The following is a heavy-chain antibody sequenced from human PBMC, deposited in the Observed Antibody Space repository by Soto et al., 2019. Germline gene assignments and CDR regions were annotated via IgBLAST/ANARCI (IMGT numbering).Heavy chain of an antibody. D-gene: IGHD3-16*02. Sequence: GGSLRLSCAASGFTFSSYGMHWVRQAPGKGLEWVAVISYDGSNKYYADSVKGRFTISRDNSKNTLYLQMNSLRAEDTAVYYCAKDHRYYDYIWGSYRYHDPYYFDYWGQGTLVTVSS. CDR3: AKDHRYYDYIWGSYRYHDPYYFDY. V-gene: IGHV3-30*18. CDR2: ISYDGSNK. CDR1: GFTFSSYG. J-gene: IGHJ4*02.